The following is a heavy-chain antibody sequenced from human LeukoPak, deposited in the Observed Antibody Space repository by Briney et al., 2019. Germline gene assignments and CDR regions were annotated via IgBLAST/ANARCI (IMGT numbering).Heavy chain of an antibody. V-gene: IGHV3-66*01. D-gene: IGHD2-21*01. CDR1: GFTFNSYA. CDR3: AREVIGAFDI. J-gene: IGHJ3*02. CDR2: IYSGGST. Sequence: GGSLRLSCAASGFTFNSYAMSWVRQAPGKGLEWVSVIYSGGSTYYADSVKGRFTISRDNSKNTLYLQMNSLRAEDTAVYYCAREVIGAFDIWGQGTMVTVSS.